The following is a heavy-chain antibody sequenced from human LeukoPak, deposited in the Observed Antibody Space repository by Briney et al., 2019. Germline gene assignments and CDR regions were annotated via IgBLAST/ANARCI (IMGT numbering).Heavy chain of an antibody. D-gene: IGHD3-10*01. CDR1: GFTFSDYY. CDR3: ARDGDSGSYYSYYGMDV. CDR2: IDSSSRYT. Sequence: GRSLSLACAASGFTFSDYYMSCIRQAPGTGLEWVSYIDSSSRYTNYADSVKGRFTISRDNAKNSLYLQMNSLRAEDTAVYYCARDGDSGSYYSYYGMDVWGKGTTVTVSS. J-gene: IGHJ6*04. V-gene: IGHV3-11*06.